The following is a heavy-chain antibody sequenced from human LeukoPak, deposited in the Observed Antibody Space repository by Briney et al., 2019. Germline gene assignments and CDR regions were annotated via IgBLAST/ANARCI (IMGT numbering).Heavy chain of an antibody. CDR3: AKALYYYDSSGYHPNWFDP. J-gene: IGHJ5*02. CDR1: GFTFSSYA. CDR2: ISGSGGST. V-gene: IGHV3-23*01. D-gene: IGHD3-22*01. Sequence: GGSLRLSCAASGFTFSSYAMSWVRQAPGKGLEWVSAISGSGGSTYYADSVKGRFTISRDNSKNTLYLQMNSLRADDAAVYYCAKALYYYDSSGYHPNWFDPWGQGTLVTVSS.